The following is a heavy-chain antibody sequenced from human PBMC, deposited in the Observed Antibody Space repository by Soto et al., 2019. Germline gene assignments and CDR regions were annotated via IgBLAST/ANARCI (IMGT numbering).Heavy chain of an antibody. CDR1: GGTFSDFT. CDR2: IIPILDIA. J-gene: IGHJ4*02. CDR3: RMNGYPFDY. D-gene: IGHD5-12*01. Sequence: QVQLVQSGAEVQKPGSSMKVSCKASGGTFSDFTVNWVRQAPGQGLEWMGRIIPILDIATAAQKFQGRLTITADKSTSTAYMELNSLRYEDTAMYYCRMNGYPFDYWGQGTLVTVSS. V-gene: IGHV1-69*02.